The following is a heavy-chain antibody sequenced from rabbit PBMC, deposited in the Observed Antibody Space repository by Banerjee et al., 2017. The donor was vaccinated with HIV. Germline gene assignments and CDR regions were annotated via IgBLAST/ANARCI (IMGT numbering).Heavy chain of an antibody. CDR1: GFDFSSHY. J-gene: IGHJ4*01. D-gene: IGHD4-2*01. V-gene: IGHV1S47*01. CDR3: ARDRDWTLDL. Sequence: QEQLEESGGGLVQPGGSLTLSCKASGFDFSSHYMSWVRQAPGKGLEWIGYIDPVFGTTYYASWVNGRFTISSHNAQNTVSLQMNNLTAADTATYFCARDRDWTLDLWGQGTLVTVS. CDR2: IDPVFGTT.